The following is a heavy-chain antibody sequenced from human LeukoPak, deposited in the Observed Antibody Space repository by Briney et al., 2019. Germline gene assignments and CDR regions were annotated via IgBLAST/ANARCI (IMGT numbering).Heavy chain of an antibody. CDR2: ISAYNGNT. Sequence: ASVKVSCKASGYTFTSYGISWVRQAPGQGLEWMGWISAYNGNTNYAQKLQGRVTMTTDTSTSTAYMELRSLRSDDTAVYYCARVPPYYYGSGSYLDYWGQGTLVTVSS. V-gene: IGHV1-18*01. CDR3: ARVPPYYYGSGSYLDY. CDR1: GYTFTSYG. D-gene: IGHD3-10*01. J-gene: IGHJ4*02.